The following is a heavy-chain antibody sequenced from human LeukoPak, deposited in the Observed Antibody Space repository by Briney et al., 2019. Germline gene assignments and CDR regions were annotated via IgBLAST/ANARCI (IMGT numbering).Heavy chain of an antibody. J-gene: IGHJ4*02. V-gene: IGHV3-33*01. CDR3: AGDRATSYFDY. CDR1: GFTFRSHG. CDR2: IWYDGSNK. Sequence: GGSLRLSCAASGFTFRSHGMHWVRQAPGKGLEWVAFIWYDGSNKYYTDSAKGRFTISRDNSKNTLYLQMNGLRAEDTAVYYCAGDRATSYFDYWGQGALVTISS. D-gene: IGHD1-26*01.